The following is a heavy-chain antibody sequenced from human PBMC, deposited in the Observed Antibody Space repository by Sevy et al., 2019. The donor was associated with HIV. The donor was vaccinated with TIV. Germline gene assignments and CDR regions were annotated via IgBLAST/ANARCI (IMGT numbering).Heavy chain of an antibody. CDR3: AREGEWPVNYFDY. D-gene: IGHD6-19*01. V-gene: IGHV4-4*07. J-gene: IGHJ4*02. CDR1: GDSISNYY. Sequence: SETLSLTCTVSGDSISNYYWAWIRQPAGKELEWIGRIYTSGSTNYNPSLKSRVTMSVDTSKNQFSLKLSSVTDADTAMYFCAREGEWPVNYFDYWGQGTLVTVSS. CDR2: IYTSGST.